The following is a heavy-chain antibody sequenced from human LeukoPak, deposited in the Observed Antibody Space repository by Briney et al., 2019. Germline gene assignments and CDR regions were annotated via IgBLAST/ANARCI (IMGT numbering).Heavy chain of an antibody. V-gene: IGHV4-30-2*03. CDR1: GGSISSGGYS. CDR3: ARLGTNYDILTGYYILYYFDY. D-gene: IGHD3-9*01. Sequence: SQTLSLTCAVSGGSISSGGYSWSWIRQPPGKGLEWIGYIYHSGSTYYNPSLKSRVTISVDTSKNQFSLKLSSVTAADTAVYYCARLGTNYDILTGYYILYYFDYWGQGTLVNVSS. J-gene: IGHJ4*02. CDR2: IYHSGST.